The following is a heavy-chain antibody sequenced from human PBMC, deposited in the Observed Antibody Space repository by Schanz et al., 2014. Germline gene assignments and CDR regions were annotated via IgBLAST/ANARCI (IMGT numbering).Heavy chain of an antibody. V-gene: IGHV3-66*04. D-gene: IGHD3-22*01. J-gene: IGHJ3*01. CDR2: LYSGGPT. CDR1: GFTFSTYW. CDR3: ARHLGDYDSSGYLSDAFDV. Sequence: EVQLVESGGGLVQPGGSLRLSCAASGFTFSTYWMSWVRQAPGKGLEWVSVLYSGGPTHYVDSVTGRFTISRDNSKNTLYLQMNRLRAEDTAVYYCARHLGDYDSSGYLSDAFDVWGRGTMVTVSS.